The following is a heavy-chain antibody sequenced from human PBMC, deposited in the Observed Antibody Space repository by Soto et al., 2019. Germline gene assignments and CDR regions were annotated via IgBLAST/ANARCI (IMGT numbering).Heavy chain of an antibody. CDR3: TRSKDGYNLVADY. J-gene: IGHJ4*02. CDR2: INGDGSTT. D-gene: IGHD5-12*01. CDR1: GFTLSSFW. Sequence: EVQLVESGGGLVQPGGSLRLSCAASGFTLSSFWMHWVRQAPGKGLVWVSRINGDGSTTSYADSVKGRFTISRDNAKNTLYLQMNSLRAEETAVYYCTRSKDGYNLVADYWGQGTLVNVSS. V-gene: IGHV3-74*01.